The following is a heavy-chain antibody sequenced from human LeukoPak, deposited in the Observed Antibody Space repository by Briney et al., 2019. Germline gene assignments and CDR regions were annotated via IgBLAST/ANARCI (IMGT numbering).Heavy chain of an antibody. V-gene: IGHV3-53*01. CDR3: VRGRLFRGGFDS. D-gene: IGHD2-15*01. Sequence: GGSLRLSCAASGFTVSNNYMSWVRQVPGKGPEWVSGILDNGDTNYADSVKGRFTISRDNSKNTLYLQMSSLRADDTAVYYCVRGRLFRGGFDSWGQGTLVTVS. J-gene: IGHJ4*02. CDR2: ILDNGDT. CDR1: GFTVSNNY.